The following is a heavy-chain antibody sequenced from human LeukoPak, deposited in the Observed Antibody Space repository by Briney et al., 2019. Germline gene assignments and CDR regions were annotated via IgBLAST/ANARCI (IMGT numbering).Heavy chain of an antibody. J-gene: IGHJ3*02. CDR3: ARDGTFDI. CDR1: GYTFTDYY. D-gene: IGHD2-15*01. CDR2: INPDSGVT. V-gene: IGHV1-2*02. Sequence: GASGKVSCKASGYTFTDYYMHWVRQAPGQGLEWMGWINPDSGVTNYPQKFQGRVTMTRDTSSSTAYMELIRLKSDDAAVYYCARDGTFDIWGQGTMVTVSS.